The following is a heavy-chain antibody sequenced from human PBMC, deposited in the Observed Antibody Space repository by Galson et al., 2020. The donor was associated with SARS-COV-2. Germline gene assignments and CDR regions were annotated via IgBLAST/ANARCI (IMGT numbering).Heavy chain of an antibody. D-gene: IGHD6-19*01. CDR2: IYYSGST. CDR3: ARAPIAVAGEDAFVI. V-gene: IGHV4-59*01. Sequence: SETLSLTCTVSGGSISSYYWSWIRQPPGKGLEWIGSIYYSGSTNYNPSLKSRVTISVDTSKNQFSLKLSSVTAADTAVYYCARAPIAVAGEDAFVIWVQWTSVTVSS. CDR1: GGSISSYY. J-gene: IGHJ3*02.